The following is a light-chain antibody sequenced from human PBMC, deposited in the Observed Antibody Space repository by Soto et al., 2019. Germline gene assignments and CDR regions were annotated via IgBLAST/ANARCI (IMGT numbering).Light chain of an antibody. CDR1: QNISRS. CDR2: GTS. CDR3: HQYNGWPRT. Sequence: EIALTQSPGTLSLSPCERATLSLRASQNISRSLAWYQQKPGQGPSLLIYGTSTRAGGVPARFSGGGSGTEFTITITSLQSEDFAVYYCHQYNGWPRTLGQGTKVDIK. V-gene: IGKV3-15*01. J-gene: IGKJ1*01.